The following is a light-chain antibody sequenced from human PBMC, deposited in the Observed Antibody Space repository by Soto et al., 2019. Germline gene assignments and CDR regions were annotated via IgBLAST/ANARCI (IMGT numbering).Light chain of an antibody. CDR3: NSYTSSSTLV. Sequence: QSVLTQPASVSGSPGQSITISCTGTSSDVGRYNYVSWYQQHPGKAPKLMIYEVSNRPSGVSNRFSGSKSGYTASLTISGLQAEDEADYYCNSYTSSSTLVFGGGTKLTVL. CDR2: EVS. CDR1: SSDVGRYNY. V-gene: IGLV2-14*01. J-gene: IGLJ3*02.